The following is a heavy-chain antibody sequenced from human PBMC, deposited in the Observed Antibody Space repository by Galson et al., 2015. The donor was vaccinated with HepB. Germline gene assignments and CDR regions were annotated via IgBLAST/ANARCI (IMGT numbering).Heavy chain of an antibody. J-gene: IGHJ3*02. CDR1: GYTLTELS. CDR2: FDPEDGET. Sequence: SVKVSCKVSGYTLTELSMHWVRQAPGKGLEWMGGFDPEDGETIYAQKFQGRVTMTEDTSTDTAYMELSSLRSEDTAVYYCATESVTMIVAGTWGAFDIWGQGTMVTVSS. V-gene: IGHV1-24*01. CDR3: ATESVTMIVAGTWGAFDI. D-gene: IGHD3-22*01.